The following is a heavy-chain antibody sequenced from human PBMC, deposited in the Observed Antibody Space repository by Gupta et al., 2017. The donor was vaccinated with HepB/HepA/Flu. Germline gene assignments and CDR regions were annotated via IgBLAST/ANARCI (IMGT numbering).Heavy chain of an antibody. V-gene: IGHV3-23*01. D-gene: IGHD6-6*01. Sequence: EVQLLESGGGLVQPGGSLRLSCAASGFTFSSYAMSWVRQAPGKGLEWVSAISGSGGSTYYADSVKGRFTISRDNSKNTLYLQMNSLRAEDTAVYYCAKDPHYIAASDNWFDPWGQGTLVTVSS. J-gene: IGHJ5*02. CDR1: GFTFSSYA. CDR2: ISGSGGST. CDR3: AKDPHYIAASDNWFDP.